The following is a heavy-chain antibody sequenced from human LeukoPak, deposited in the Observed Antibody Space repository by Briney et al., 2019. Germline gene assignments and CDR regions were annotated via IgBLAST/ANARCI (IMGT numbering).Heavy chain of an antibody. CDR2: INHSGST. D-gene: IGHD1-7*01. V-gene: IGHV4-34*01. CDR3: ARGRTGTTDY. Sequence: ETLSLTCAVYGGSFSGYYWSWIRQPPGKGLEWIGEINHSGSTNHNPSLKSRVTISVDTSKNQFSLKLSSVTAADTAVYYCARGRTGTTDYWGQGTLVTVSS. J-gene: IGHJ4*02. CDR1: GGSFSGYY.